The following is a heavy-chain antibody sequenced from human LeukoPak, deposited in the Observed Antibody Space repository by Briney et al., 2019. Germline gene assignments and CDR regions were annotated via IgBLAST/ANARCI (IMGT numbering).Heavy chain of an antibody. CDR3: ARDRRVPTAIDY. Sequence: ASVKVSFKASGYTFTGYYMHWVRQAPGQGLEWVGWINPNSGGTNYAQKFQGRVTMTRDTSISTAYMELSRLRSDNTAVYYCARDRRVPTAIDYWGQGTLVTVSS. D-gene: IGHD2-21*02. CDR2: INPNSGGT. J-gene: IGHJ4*02. CDR1: GYTFTGYY. V-gene: IGHV1-2*02.